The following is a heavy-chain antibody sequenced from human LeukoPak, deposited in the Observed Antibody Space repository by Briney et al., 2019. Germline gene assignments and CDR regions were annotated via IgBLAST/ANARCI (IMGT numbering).Heavy chain of an antibody. D-gene: IGHD2-15*01. V-gene: IGHV4-30-2*01. CDR3: ARLVVAATGGDTHTPGEYYYYGMDV. CDR2: IYHSGST. Sequence: SQTLSLTCAVSGGSISSGGYSWSWIRQPPGKGLEWIGYIYHSGSTHYNPSLKSRVTISVDRSKNQFSLKLSSVTAADTAVYYCARLVVAATGGDTHTPGEYYYYGMDVWGQGTTVTVSS. CDR1: GGSISSGGYS. J-gene: IGHJ6*02.